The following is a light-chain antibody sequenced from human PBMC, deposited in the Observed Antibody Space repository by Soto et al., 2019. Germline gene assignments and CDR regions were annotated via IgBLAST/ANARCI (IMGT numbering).Light chain of an antibody. CDR2: GAS. CDR1: QGVSSY. J-gene: IGKJ5*01. Sequence: EIVLTQSPATLSLSPGEIATLSCRASQGVSSYLAWYQQQPGQAPRLLIYGASTRATGIPDRSSGSGSGTDFTLTISRLEPEDFAVYYCEQYNNWPITFGQGTRLEIK. V-gene: IGKV3D-11*01. CDR3: EQYNNWPIT.